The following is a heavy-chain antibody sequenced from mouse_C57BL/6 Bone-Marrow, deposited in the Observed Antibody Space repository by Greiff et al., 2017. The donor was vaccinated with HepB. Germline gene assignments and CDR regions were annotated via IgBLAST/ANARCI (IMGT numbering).Heavy chain of an antibody. D-gene: IGHD1-1*01. Sequence: SCKASGYTFTSYWMHWVKQRPGRGLEWIGRIDPNSGGTKYNEKFKSKATLTVDKPSSTAYMQLSSLTSEDSAVYYCARSTVVEDYFDYWGQGTTLTVSS. CDR2: IDPNSGGT. J-gene: IGHJ2*01. CDR1: GYTFTSYW. CDR3: ARSTVVEDYFDY. V-gene: IGHV1-72*01.